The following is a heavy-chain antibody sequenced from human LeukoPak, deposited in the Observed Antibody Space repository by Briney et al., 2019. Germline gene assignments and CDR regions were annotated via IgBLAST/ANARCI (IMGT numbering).Heavy chain of an antibody. Sequence: ASVKVSCKASGYNLIAYYIHWVRQAPGQGLEWMGWINPNNGGTNYAQKFQGRVTMTRDTSISTAYMELSRLTSDDTAVYSCARDRLNDILTEPDYWGQGTLVTVSS. CDR1: GYNLIAYY. J-gene: IGHJ4*02. D-gene: IGHD3-9*01. V-gene: IGHV1-2*02. CDR3: ARDRLNDILTEPDY. CDR2: INPNNGGT.